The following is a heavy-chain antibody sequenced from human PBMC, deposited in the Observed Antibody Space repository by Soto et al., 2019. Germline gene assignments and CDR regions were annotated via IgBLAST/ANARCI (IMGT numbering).Heavy chain of an antibody. Sequence: ASVKVSCKASGYTFTSYGISWVRHAPGQGLEWMGWISAYNGNTNYAQKLQGRVTMTTDTSTSTAYMELRSLRSDDTAVYYCARLLSDCSSTSCPFNWFDPWGQGTLVTVSS. CDR2: ISAYNGNT. V-gene: IGHV1-18*01. CDR3: ARLLSDCSSTSCPFNWFDP. CDR1: GYTFTSYG. J-gene: IGHJ5*02. D-gene: IGHD2-2*01.